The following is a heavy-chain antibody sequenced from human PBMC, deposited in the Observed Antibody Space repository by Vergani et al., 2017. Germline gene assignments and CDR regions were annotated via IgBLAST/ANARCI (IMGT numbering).Heavy chain of an antibody. D-gene: IGHD3-10*01. J-gene: IGHJ5*02. CDR1: GYTFTSYY. Sequence: QVQLVQSGAEVKKPGASVKVSCKASGYTFTSYYMHWVRQAPGQGLEWMGIINPSGGSTSYAQKFQGRDTMTRDTSTSTVYMELSSLRSEDTAVYYCARGGFVVITKVRGVIIRDLFGPWGQGTLVTVSS. CDR3: ARGGFVVITKVRGVIIRDLFGP. V-gene: IGHV1-46*03. CDR2: INPSGGST.